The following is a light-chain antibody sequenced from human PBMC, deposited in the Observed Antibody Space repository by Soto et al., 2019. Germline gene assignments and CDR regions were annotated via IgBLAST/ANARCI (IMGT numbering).Light chain of an antibody. CDR2: GAS. CDR3: QPRNSYPRT. J-gene: IGKJ1*01. Sequence: IQLTQSPSSLSASVGDRVTITCRASQAISSYLAWYQQKPGRAPNLLIYGASTLQSGVPSRFSCSGSGTDFTLTISILQPEEFATYYCQPRNSYPRTFGQGTKVEIK. CDR1: QAISSY. V-gene: IGKV1-9*01.